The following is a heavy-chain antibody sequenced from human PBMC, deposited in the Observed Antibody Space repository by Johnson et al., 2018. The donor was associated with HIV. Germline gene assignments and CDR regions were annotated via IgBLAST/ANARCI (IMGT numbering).Heavy chain of an antibody. CDR3: AKDGGRWSYSFDV. CDR1: GFTFRSNG. V-gene: IGHV3-30*02. D-gene: IGHD3-16*01. J-gene: IGHJ3*01. CDR2: IQYDGSDK. Sequence: QVLLVESGGGVVQPGGSLRLSCAASGFTFRSNGMHWVRQAPGKGLEWVTFIQYDGSDKSYADSVKGRFTVSRDNSKNTLYLQMNGLRGEDTAMYYCAKDGGRWSYSFDVWGQGTMVSVSS.